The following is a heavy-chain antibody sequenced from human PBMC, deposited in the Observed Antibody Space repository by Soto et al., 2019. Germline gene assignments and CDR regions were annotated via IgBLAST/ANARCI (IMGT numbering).Heavy chain of an antibody. CDR1: GGTFSSYA. CDR2: IIPIFGTA. Sequence: SVKVSCKASGGTFSSYAISWVRQAPGQGLEWMGGIIPIFGTANYAQKFQGRVTITADESTSTAYMELSSLRSEDTAVYYCAGGLIAVAGTSFDYWGQGTLVTVSS. V-gene: IGHV1-69*13. D-gene: IGHD6-19*01. J-gene: IGHJ4*02. CDR3: AGGLIAVAGTSFDY.